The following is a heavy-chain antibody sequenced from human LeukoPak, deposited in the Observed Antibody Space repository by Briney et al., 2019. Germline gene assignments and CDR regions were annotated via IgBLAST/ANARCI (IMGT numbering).Heavy chain of an antibody. D-gene: IGHD2-2*01. V-gene: IGHV3-74*01. Sequence: GGSLRLSCAASGLTFTNHWMHWVRQGPGKGLVWVSRVNHDGTRMTYADAVRGRFTISRDNAKNTVYLQMNSLRDEDTAVYYCVREGEQGLFCGSTSCFVYWGQGTLVTVSS. J-gene: IGHJ4*02. CDR3: VREGEQGLFCGSTSCFVY. CDR2: VNHDGTRM. CDR1: GLTFTNHW.